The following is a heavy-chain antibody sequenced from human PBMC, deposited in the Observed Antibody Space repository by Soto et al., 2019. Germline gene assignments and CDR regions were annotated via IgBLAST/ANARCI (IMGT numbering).Heavy chain of an antibody. J-gene: IGHJ6*02. Sequence: EVQLLESGGGLVQPGGSLRLSCAASGFTFSSYAMSWVRQAPGKGLEWVSAISGSGGSTYYADSVKGRFTISRDNSKNTLYLQMNSLRAEDTAVYYCAKTIRGYSGDDGGGYYYYGMDVWGQGTTVTVSS. CDR2: ISGSGGST. CDR3: AKTIRGYSGDDGGGYYYYGMDV. V-gene: IGHV3-23*01. D-gene: IGHD5-12*01. CDR1: GFTFSSYA.